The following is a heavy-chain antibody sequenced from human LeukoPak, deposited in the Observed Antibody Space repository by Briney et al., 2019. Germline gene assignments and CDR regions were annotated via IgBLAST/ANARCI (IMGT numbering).Heavy chain of an antibody. CDR2: IYYSGST. CDR3: ARDVVVTSSPDAFDI. D-gene: IGHD2-21*02. Sequence: SETLSLTCTVSGGSISSYYWSWIRQPPGKGLEWIGYIYYSGSTNYNPSLKSRVTISVDTSKNQFSLKLSSVTAADTAVYYCARDVVVTSSPDAFDIWGQGTMVTVSS. CDR1: GGSISSYY. V-gene: IGHV4-59*12. J-gene: IGHJ3*02.